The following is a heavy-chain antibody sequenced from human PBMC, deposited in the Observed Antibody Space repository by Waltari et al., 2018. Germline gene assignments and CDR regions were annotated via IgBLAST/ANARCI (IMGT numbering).Heavy chain of an antibody. V-gene: IGHV3-23*01. CDR2: ISGSGGST. Sequence: EVQLLESGGGFVQSVGSLRLSCAASGITYSSYSLSRVRPAPGMGLEWVSAISGSGGSTYYADSVKVRFTISRDNSKNTLYLQMNSLRAEDTAVYYCAKEYPSSGTSVDYWGQGTLVTVSS. CDR3: AKEYPSSGTSVDY. CDR1: GITYSSYS. D-gene: IGHD6-6*01. J-gene: IGHJ4*02.